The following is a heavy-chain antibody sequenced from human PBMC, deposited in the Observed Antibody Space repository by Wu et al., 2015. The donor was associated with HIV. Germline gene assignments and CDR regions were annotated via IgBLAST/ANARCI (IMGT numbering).Heavy chain of an antibody. CDR3: ASPAVAGRY. J-gene: IGHJ4*02. Sequence: QVQLVQSGAEVKKPGSSVKVSCKASGGTFSSYGFSWVRQAPGQGLEWMGWIRENNGKIEFAQTLQDRITLTTDTSTTTAHLELKNLRSEDTALYYCASPAVAGRYWGQGTLVIVSS. V-gene: IGHV1-18*01. D-gene: IGHD6-19*01. CDR1: GGTFSSYG. CDR2: IRENNGKI.